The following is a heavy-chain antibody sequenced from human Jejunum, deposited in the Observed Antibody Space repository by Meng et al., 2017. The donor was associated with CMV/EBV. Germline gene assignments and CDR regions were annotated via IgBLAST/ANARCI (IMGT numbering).Heavy chain of an antibody. D-gene: IGHD1-1*01. V-gene: IGHV3-30*02. J-gene: IGHJ4*02. CDR1: GISFSSSG. CDR2: IRHDGSNK. CDR3: AKDKGVRTFDY. Sequence: VQLGESGGGLIQRGGSLRLSCEASGISFSSSGMHWVCQAPGKGLEWVAFIRHDGSNKYYPESVRGRFTISRDNSKNTVVLEMNSLTSEDTAVYFCAKDKGVRTFDYWGQGILVTVSS.